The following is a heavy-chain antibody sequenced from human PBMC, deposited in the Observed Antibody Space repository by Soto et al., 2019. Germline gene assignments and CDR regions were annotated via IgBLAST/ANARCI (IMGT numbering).Heavy chain of an antibody. V-gene: IGHV1-69*01. CDR2: IIPFSGTP. Sequence: QVQLVQSGAEVKKPGSSVKVSCEPSGDTFSTYGLNWVRQAPGQGLEWMGGIIPFSGTPNYAQKFQDRVTITADESTGTADMEVTSLRLEDTAVYYCARAHYRGGSGNFWINWFDSWGQGTLVTVSS. D-gene: IGHD3-10*01. CDR1: GDTFSTYG. J-gene: IGHJ5*01. CDR3: ARAHYRGGSGNFWINWFDS.